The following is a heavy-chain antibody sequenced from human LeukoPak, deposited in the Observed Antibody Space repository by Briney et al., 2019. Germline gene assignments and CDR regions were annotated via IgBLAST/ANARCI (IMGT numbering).Heavy chain of an antibody. CDR1: GYTFTGYY. CDR3: ARDIESIGDYGYYGMDV. J-gene: IGHJ6*02. D-gene: IGHD4/OR15-4a*01. CDR2: INPNSGGT. V-gene: IGHV1-2*02. Sequence: GASVKVSCKASGYTFTGYYMHWVRQAPGQGLEWMGWINPNSGGTNYAQKFQGRVTMTRDTSISTAYMELSRLRSDDTAVYYCARDIESIGDYGYYGMDVWGQGTTVTVSS.